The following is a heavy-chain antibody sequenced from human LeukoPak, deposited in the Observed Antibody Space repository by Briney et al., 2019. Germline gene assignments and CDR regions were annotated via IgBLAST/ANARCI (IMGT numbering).Heavy chain of an antibody. V-gene: IGHV1-2*04. Sequence: ASVKVSCKASGYTFTGYYMHWVRQAPGQGLEWMGWINPNSGGTNYAQKFQGWVTMTRDTSISTAYMELSRLRSDDTAVYYCARVDTAMVTSFDYWGQGTLVTVSS. CDR1: GYTFTGYY. CDR2: INPNSGGT. D-gene: IGHD5-18*01. J-gene: IGHJ4*02. CDR3: ARVDTAMVTSFDY.